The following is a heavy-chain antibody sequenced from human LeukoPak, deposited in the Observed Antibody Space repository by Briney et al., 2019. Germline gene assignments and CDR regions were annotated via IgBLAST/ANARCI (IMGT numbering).Heavy chain of an antibody. J-gene: IGHJ4*02. CDR2: INQDGSEK. D-gene: IGHD7-27*01. CDR3: SGDPGDY. V-gene: IGHV3-7*04. Sequence: GGSLRLSCAASGFTFSNAWMSWVRQAPGKGLEWVSNINQDGSEKYYVDSVKGRFTISRDNARNSLYLQMNSLGVDDTAVYFCSGDPGDYWGQGTLVSVSS. CDR1: GFTFSNAW.